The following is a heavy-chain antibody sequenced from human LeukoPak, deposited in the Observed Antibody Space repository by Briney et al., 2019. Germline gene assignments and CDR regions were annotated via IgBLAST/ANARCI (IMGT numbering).Heavy chain of an antibody. J-gene: IGHJ6*03. CDR1: GYTFTGYY. Sequence: GASVKVSCKASGYTFTGYYMHWVRQAPGQGLEWMGWINPNSGGTNYAQKFQGRVTMTRDTSISTAYMELSRLRSDDTAVYYCARDNPYYDILTGLYYYYMDVWGKGTTVTISS. CDR3: ARDNPYYDILTGLYYYYMDV. CDR2: INPNSGGT. D-gene: IGHD3-9*01. V-gene: IGHV1-2*02.